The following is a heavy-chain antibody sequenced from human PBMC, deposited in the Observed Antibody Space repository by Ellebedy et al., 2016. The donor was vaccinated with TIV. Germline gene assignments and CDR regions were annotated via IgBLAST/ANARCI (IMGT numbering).Heavy chain of an antibody. CDR2: IYWDDDR. D-gene: IGHD4-23*01. Sequence: SGPTLVKPTQTPTLTCTFSGFSLRTSGVGVGWIRQPPGKALEWLALIYWDDDRRYSPSLKSRLTITKDTSKNQVVLTMTNMDPVDTATYYCAHRRGNYGGPHFDYWGQGTLVTVSS. J-gene: IGHJ4*02. CDR3: AHRRGNYGGPHFDY. CDR1: GFSLRTSGVG. V-gene: IGHV2-5*02.